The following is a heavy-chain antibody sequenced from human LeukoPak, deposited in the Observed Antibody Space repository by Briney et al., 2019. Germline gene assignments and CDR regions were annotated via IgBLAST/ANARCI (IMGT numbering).Heavy chain of an antibody. J-gene: IGHJ4*02. D-gene: IGHD3-22*01. CDR2: FYHSGST. Sequence: PSETLSLTCSVSGGFNTHYYWSWIRQPPEKGLEWIGYFYHSGSTNYNPSLKSRVTISVDTSKNHFSLKLSSVTAADTAVYYCARGQWLPVFDFWGQGTLVTVSS. CDR1: GGFNTHYY. CDR3: ARGQWLPVFDF. V-gene: IGHV4-59*01.